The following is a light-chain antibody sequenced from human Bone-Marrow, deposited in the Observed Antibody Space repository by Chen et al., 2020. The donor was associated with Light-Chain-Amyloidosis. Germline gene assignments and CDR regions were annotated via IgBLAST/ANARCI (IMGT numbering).Light chain of an antibody. CDR3: QTYANATHV. J-gene: IGLJ1*01. Sequence: QSVLTQPPSVSGAPGQKVTILCTGSSSNIGARNDVHWYQQLPGTTPKFLIYAHTNRLTGIPTRFSVSKSGTSASLVISGLQPDDEADYHCQTYANATHVFGTGTKVIVL. CDR2: AHT. V-gene: IGLV1-40*01. CDR1: SSNIGARND.